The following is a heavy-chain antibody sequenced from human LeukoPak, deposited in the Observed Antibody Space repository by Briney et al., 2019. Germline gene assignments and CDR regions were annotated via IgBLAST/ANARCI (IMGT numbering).Heavy chain of an antibody. CDR2: IWADGSTQ. J-gene: IGHJ4*02. CDR1: GLTFSNYG. V-gene: IGHV3-33*01. Sequence: GRSLRLSCAASGLTFSNYGMHWVRQAPGKGLEWVAVIWADGSTQKYADSVKGRFTISRDNSKNALYLQMNSLRVEDTAAYYCATDSGGGPFDYWGQGTLVTVSS. D-gene: IGHD2-8*02. CDR3: ATDSGGGPFDY.